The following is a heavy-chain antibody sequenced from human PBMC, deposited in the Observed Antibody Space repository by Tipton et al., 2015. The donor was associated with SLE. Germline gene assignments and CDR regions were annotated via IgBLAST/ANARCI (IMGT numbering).Heavy chain of an antibody. CDR1: GGSISSGNYY. Sequence: TLSLTCTVSGGSISSGNYYWTWIRQPAGRGLEWIGSVYYTGSTYYNPSLKSRVTISVDTSKNQFSLKLNSVAAADTAVYYCARESVAGTYIPNWFDPWGQGTLVTVSS. J-gene: IGHJ5*02. D-gene: IGHD6-19*01. CDR3: ARESVAGTYIPNWFDP. CDR2: VYYTGST. V-gene: IGHV4-39*02.